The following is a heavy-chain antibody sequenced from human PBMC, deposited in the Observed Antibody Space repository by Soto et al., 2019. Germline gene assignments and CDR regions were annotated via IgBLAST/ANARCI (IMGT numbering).Heavy chain of an antibody. Sequence: SETLSLTCTVSGGSISSDSYYWGWIRQSPEKGLEWIASISYSGSTYYNPTLKSRLIISVDTSKSQFSLKLSSVTAADTAVYYCASGRGYSYGSFDYWGQGTLVTVSS. CDR3: ASGRGYSYGSFDY. V-gene: IGHV4-39*07. D-gene: IGHD5-18*01. CDR1: GGSISSDSYY. CDR2: ISYSGST. J-gene: IGHJ4*02.